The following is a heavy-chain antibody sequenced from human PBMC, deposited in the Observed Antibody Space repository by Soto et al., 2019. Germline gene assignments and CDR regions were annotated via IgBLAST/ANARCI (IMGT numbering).Heavy chain of an antibody. Sequence: EVQLVESGGGLVQPGRSLRLSCAASGFTFDDYAMHWVRQAPGKGLEWVSGISWNSGSVGYADSVKGRFTISRDNAKNSLYLQMNSLRGEDTALYYCVKDMGMAVAGPDYWGQGTLVTVSS. CDR1: GFTFDDYA. CDR2: ISWNSGSV. CDR3: VKDMGMAVAGPDY. V-gene: IGHV3-9*01. J-gene: IGHJ4*02. D-gene: IGHD6-19*01.